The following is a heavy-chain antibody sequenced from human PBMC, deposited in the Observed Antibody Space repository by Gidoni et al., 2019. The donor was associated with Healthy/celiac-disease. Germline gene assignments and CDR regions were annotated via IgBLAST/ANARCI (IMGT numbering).Heavy chain of an antibody. V-gene: IGHV4-31*03. J-gene: IGHJ6*02. D-gene: IGHD3-9*01. CDR2: IYYSGST. CDR1: GGSISSGCYY. Sequence: QVQLQESGPGLVKPSQTLSLTCTVSGGSISSGCYYWRRIRQHPGKGLEWIGYIYYSGSTYSNPSLKSRVTISVDTSKNQFSLKLSSVTAADTAVYYCARGEGIHDILTGPYPEAMDVWGQGTTVTVSS. CDR3: ARGEGIHDILTGPYPEAMDV.